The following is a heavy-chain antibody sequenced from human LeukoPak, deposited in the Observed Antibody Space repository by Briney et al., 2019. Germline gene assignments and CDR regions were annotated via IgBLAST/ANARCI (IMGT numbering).Heavy chain of an antibody. J-gene: IGHJ4*02. V-gene: IGHV1-18*01. CDR3: ARRLNYYDSSGYYEGFYFDY. CDR1: GYTFTSYG. D-gene: IGHD3-22*01. CDR2: ISAY. Sequence: GASVKVSCKASGYTFTSYGISWVRQAPGQGLEWMGWISAYAQKFQGRVTMTTDTSTSTAYMELRSLRSDDTAAYYCARRLNYYDSSGYYEGFYFDYWGQGTLVTVSS.